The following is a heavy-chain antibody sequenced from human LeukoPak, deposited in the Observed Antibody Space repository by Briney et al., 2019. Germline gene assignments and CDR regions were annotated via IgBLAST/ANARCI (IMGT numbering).Heavy chain of an antibody. CDR3: LVDTAMVTGEGFDY. Sequence: SVKVSCXASGGTFSSYTISWVRQAPGQGLEWMGRIIPIFGTANYAQKFQGRVTITTDESTSTAYMELSSLRSEDTAVYYCLVDTAMVTGEGFDYWGQGTLVTVSS. CDR1: GGTFSSYT. CDR2: IIPIFGTA. V-gene: IGHV1-69*05. D-gene: IGHD5-18*01. J-gene: IGHJ4*02.